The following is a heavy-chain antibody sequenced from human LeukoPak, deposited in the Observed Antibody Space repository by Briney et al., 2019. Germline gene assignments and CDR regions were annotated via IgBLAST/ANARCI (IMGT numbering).Heavy chain of an antibody. D-gene: IGHD5-18*01. CDR3: AGSGYSIDAFDI. J-gene: IGHJ3*02. V-gene: IGHV4-34*01. CDR1: GGSFSVYY. CDR2: INHSGST. Sequence: PSETLSLTCAVYGGSFSVYYWSWIRQPPGKGLEWIGEINHSGSTNYNPSLKSRVTISVDTSKNQFSLKLSSVTAADTAVYYCAGSGYSIDAFDIWGQGTMVTVSS.